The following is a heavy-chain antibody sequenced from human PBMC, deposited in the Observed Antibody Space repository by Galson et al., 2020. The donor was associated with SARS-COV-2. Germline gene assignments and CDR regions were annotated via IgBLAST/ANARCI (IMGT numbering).Heavy chain of an antibody. D-gene: IGHD1-26*01. V-gene: IGHV1-18*01. J-gene: IGHJ4*02. CDR2: ISAYTGNT. Sequence: ASVKVSCKASGYTFTSYGISWVRQAPGQGLEWMGWISAYTGNTNYAQKLQGRVTMTTDTSTSTAYMELRSLRTDDTAVYYCARVPSWAQWVYFDYWGQGTLVTVSS. CDR3: ARVPSWAQWVYFDY. CDR1: GYTFTSYG.